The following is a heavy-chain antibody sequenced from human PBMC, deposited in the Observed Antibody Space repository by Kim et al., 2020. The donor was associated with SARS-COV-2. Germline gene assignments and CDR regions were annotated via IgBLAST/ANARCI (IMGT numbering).Heavy chain of an antibody. CDR1: GFTFSSYG. CDR2: ISYDGSNK. J-gene: IGHJ4*02. CDR3: ARGFVDTAMDPSPGY. V-gene: IGHV3-33*05. D-gene: IGHD5-18*01. Sequence: GGSLRLSCAASGFTFSSYGMHWVRQAPGKGLEWVAVISYDGSNKYYADSVKGRFTISRDNSKNTLYLQMNSLRAEDTAVYYCARGFVDTAMDPSPGYWDQRTLVTVAS.